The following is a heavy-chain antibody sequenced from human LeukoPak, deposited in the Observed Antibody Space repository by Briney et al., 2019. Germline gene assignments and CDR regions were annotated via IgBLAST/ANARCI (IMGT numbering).Heavy chain of an antibody. CDR3: ARERRGEYYFDY. Sequence: GGSLRLSCAASGFTFSDYYMSWIRQAPGKGLEWVSYITTSSYIYYADSVKGRFTISRDNAKNSLYLQMNSLRAEDTAVYYCARERRGEYYFDYWGQGTLVTVSS. V-gene: IGHV3-69-1*01. J-gene: IGHJ4*02. CDR1: GFTFSDYY. D-gene: IGHD3-10*01. CDR2: ITTSSYI.